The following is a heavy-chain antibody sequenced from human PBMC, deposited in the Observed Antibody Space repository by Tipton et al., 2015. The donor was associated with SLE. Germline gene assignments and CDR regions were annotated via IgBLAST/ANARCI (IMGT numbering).Heavy chain of an antibody. Sequence: TLSLTCTVSGDSFSSGSSSWNWVRQPAGKGLEWIGLIYNSGITNYNPSLQSRVTLSVDMSKNQFSLRLTSVTAADTAVYFCARVGDYYNSGSRVFDHWGQGTLVTVSS. D-gene: IGHD3-10*01. CDR1: GDSFSSGSSS. J-gene: IGHJ4*02. V-gene: IGHV4-61*02. CDR2: IYNSGIT. CDR3: ARVGDYYNSGSRVFDH.